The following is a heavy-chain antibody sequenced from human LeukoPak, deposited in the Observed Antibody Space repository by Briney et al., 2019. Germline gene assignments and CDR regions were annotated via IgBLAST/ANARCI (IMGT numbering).Heavy chain of an antibody. D-gene: IGHD2-15*01. CDR2: ISYDGSNK. Sequence: GGSLRLSCAASGFTFSSYAMHWVRQAPGKGLEWVAVISYDGSNKYYADSVKGRFTISRDNSKNTLYLQMNSLRAEDTAVYYCAKPGYCSGGSCYWWSLTGSSRIGEYYFDYWGQGTLVTVSS. V-gene: IGHV3-30*04. J-gene: IGHJ4*02. CDR1: GFTFSSYA. CDR3: AKPGYCSGGSCYWWSLTGSSRIGEYYFDY.